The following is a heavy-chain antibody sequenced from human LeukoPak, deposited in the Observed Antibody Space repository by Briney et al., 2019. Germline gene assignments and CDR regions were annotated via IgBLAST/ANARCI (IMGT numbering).Heavy chain of an antibody. J-gene: IGHJ4*02. V-gene: IGHV3-21*01. CDR3: ARVPDYGDYLYDY. CDR1: GFTFSSYS. CDR2: ISSSSSYI. D-gene: IGHD4-17*01. Sequence: GGSLRLSCAASGFTFSSYSMNWVRQAPGKGLEWVSSISSSSSYIYYADSVKGRFTISRDNAKNSLYLQVNSLRAEDTAVYYCARVPDYGDYLYDYWGQGTLVTVSS.